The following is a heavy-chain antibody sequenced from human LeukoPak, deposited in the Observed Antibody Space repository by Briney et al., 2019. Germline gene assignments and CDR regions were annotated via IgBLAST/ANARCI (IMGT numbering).Heavy chain of an antibody. CDR3: ARQSLSYYYGSGSYRHYYYYYMDV. J-gene: IGHJ6*03. CDR1: GYSFTTYW. CDR2: IYLGDSDT. D-gene: IGHD3-10*01. Sequence: ESLKISCQGSGYSFTTYWIGWVRQMPGKGLEWMGIIYLGDSDTRYSPSFQGQVTISADKSISTAYLQWSSLKASDTAMYYCARQSLSYYYGSGSYRHYYYYYMDVWGKGTTVTVSS. V-gene: IGHV5-51*01.